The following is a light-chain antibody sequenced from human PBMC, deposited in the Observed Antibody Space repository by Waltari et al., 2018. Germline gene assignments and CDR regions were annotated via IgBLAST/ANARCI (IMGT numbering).Light chain of an antibody. V-gene: IGLV1-44*01. CDR2: TTN. CDR1: NSNVGFRV. CDR3: ATWDDRMQGFV. J-gene: IGLJ1*01. Sequence: QSVLTQSPSASGTPAQRVTISSPGSNSNVGFRVLSWYQQLPGTAPKLLIHTTNQRPSGVPARFSGSKSGTSASLAISGLQSEDEADYYCATWDDRMQGFVFGTGTKVSV.